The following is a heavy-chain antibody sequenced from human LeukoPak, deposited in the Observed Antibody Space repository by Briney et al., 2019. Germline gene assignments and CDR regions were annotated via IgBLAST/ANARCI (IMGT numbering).Heavy chain of an antibody. J-gene: IGHJ6*02. CDR1: GGTFISYA. CDR3: ARHTLYYDILTGYSASDYYYYGMDV. Sequence: ASVKVSCKASGGTFISYAISWVRQAPGQGLEWMGGIIPIFGTANYAQKFQGRVTITADESTSTAYMELSSLRSEDTAVYYCARHTLYYDILTGYSASDYYYYGMDVWGQGTTVTVSS. V-gene: IGHV1-69*01. D-gene: IGHD3-9*01. CDR2: IIPIFGTA.